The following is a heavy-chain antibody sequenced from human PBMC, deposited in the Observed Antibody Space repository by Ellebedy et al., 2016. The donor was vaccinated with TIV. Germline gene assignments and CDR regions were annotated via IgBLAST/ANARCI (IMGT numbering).Heavy chain of an antibody. V-gene: IGHV1-2*02. CDR2: INSSGGT. CDR1: GYTFSGNH. D-gene: IGHD3-16*01. J-gene: IGHJ6*02. Sequence: ASVKVSCXASGYTFSGNHMHWVRQAPGQGLEWMGWINSSGGTNYAQKFQGRVTMTRDTSISTAYMELSRLKSDDSAVYYCASDRGAASFAEFGYGLDGWGQGTTVTVSS. CDR3: ASDRGAASFAEFGYGLDG.